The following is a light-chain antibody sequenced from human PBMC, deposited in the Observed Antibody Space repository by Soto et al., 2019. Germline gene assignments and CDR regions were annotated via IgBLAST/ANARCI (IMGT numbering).Light chain of an antibody. V-gene: IGKV3-20*01. CDR3: QQYDSSPRT. Sequence: ELVLTQSPGTLSLSPGERATLSCRASQSLSSRNLAWYQQKPGQPPSPLIYGVSSRATGIPDRFSGSGSGTDFTLTISRLEPEDFAVYYCQQYDSSPRTFGQGTKVEIK. J-gene: IGKJ1*01. CDR2: GVS. CDR1: QSLSSRN.